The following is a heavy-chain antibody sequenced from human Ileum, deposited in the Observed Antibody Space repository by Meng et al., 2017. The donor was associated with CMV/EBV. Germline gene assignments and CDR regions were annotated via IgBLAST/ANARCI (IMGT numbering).Heavy chain of an antibody. J-gene: IGHJ4*02. CDR3: GKSLGRYYDGHDY. CDR2: ISGSGSNT. CDR1: GFTFSSYD. V-gene: IGHV3-23*01. Sequence: CAAAGFTFSSYDMTWVRQAPGKGLEWVSAISGSGSNTYFADSVKGRFTISRDNSDNTLFLQMHSLRAEDTAVYYCGKSLGRYYDGHDYWGQGTLVTVSS. D-gene: IGHD3-22*01.